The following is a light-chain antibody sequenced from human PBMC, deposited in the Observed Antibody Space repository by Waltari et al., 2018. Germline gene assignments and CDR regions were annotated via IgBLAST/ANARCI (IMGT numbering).Light chain of an antibody. V-gene: IGKV1-39*01. CDR1: HSISRY. CDR3: QQSYSTPRT. J-gene: IGKJ1*01. CDR2: AAS. Sequence: DIQMTQSPSPLSASAGDRVTITCRARHSISRYLNGYQQKPGKAPKLLIYAASSLQSGVPSRLSGSGSGTDFTLTISSLQPEDFATYYCQQSYSTPRTFGQGTQVEL.